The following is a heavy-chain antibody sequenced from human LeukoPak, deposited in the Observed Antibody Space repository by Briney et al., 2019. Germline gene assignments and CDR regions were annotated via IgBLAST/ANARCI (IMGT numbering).Heavy chain of an antibody. CDR1: GFSLSGYS. V-gene: IGHV3-48*02. D-gene: IGHD2-15*01. CDR3: VRGKGSYFDY. Sequence: PGGSLRLSCADSGFSLSGYSGSLVSQAPGKGLESVSYISSSGSAIYYVDSVKRRFTVSRDNAKNSLFLQMNSPRDDDTALYYCVRGKGSYFDYWGQGALVTVSS. CDR2: ISSSGSAI. J-gene: IGHJ4*02.